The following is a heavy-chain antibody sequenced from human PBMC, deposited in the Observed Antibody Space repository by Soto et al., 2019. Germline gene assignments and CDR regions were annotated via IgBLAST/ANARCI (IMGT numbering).Heavy chain of an antibody. CDR3: AKRSSSSTFDY. Sequence: EVQLLESGGGLVQPGASLRLSCAASGFTFSSYAMSWVRQAPGKGLEWVSVISGSDDSTYYADSVKGRFTISRDNSKNTLYLQMNSRRAEDTAVYYWAKRSSSSTFDYWGQGTLVTVSS. J-gene: IGHJ4*02. CDR2: ISGSDDST. D-gene: IGHD6-6*01. V-gene: IGHV3-23*01. CDR1: GFTFSSYA.